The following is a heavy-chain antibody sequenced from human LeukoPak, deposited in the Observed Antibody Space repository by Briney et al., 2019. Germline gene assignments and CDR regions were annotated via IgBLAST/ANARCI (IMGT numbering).Heavy chain of an antibody. CDR3: ARDRPITHFDY. V-gene: IGHV3-48*03. D-gene: IGHD3-10*01. Sequence: PGGSLRLSSAASGFTFSSYEMNWVRQAPGKGLEWVSYISSSGSTIYYADSVKGRFTISGDNAKNSLYLQMNSLRAEDTAVYYCARDRPITHFDYWGQGTLVTVSS. CDR2: ISSSGSTI. CDR1: GFTFSSYE. J-gene: IGHJ4*02.